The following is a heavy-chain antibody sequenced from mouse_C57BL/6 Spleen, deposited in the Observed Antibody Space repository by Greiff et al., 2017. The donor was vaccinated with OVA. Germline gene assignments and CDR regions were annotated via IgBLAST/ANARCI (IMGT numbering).Heavy chain of an antibody. CDR1: GYTFTDYE. CDR3: TRSRYYGSTDV. CDR2: IDPVTGGT. J-gene: IGHJ1*03. D-gene: IGHD1-1*01. Sequence: QVQLQQSGAELVRPGASVTLSCKASGYTFTDYEMHWVKQTPVHGLEWIGAIDPVTGGTAYNQKFKGKAILTADKSSSTAYMELRSLTSEDSAFYYCTRSRYYGSTDVWGTGTTVTVSS. V-gene: IGHV1-15*01.